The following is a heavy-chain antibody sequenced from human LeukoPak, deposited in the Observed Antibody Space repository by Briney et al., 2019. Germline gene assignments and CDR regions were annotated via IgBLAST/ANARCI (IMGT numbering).Heavy chain of an antibody. CDR2: IYSSGST. Sequence: PSETLSLTCTVSAGSISSYYWTWIRQPPGKGLEWIGYIYSSGSTKYNPSLKSRVTISVDTSKNHFSLRLSSVTAADTAVYYCARVPTAAGTYYYDFHGLDVWGQGTTVTVSS. D-gene: IGHD6-13*01. V-gene: IGHV4-59*01. CDR3: ARVPTAAGTYYYDFHGLDV. J-gene: IGHJ6*02. CDR1: AGSISSYY.